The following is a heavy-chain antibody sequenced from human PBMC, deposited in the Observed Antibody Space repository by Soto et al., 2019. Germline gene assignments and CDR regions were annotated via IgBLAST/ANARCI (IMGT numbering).Heavy chain of an antibody. CDR2: ISYDGINK. V-gene: IGHV3-30*09. CDR1: GFIFSSCA. CDR3: VQDRGPFGDGRERGDY. J-gene: IGHJ4*02. D-gene: IGHD3-16*01. Sequence: QVQLVESGGGVVQPGRSLRLSCAASGFIFSSCAMHWVRQAPGKGLEWVAVISYDGINKYYGDSVKGRFAISRDNSKNTLYLQMNSLSAYDTAVYYCVQDRGPFGDGRERGDYWGQGTLVAVSS.